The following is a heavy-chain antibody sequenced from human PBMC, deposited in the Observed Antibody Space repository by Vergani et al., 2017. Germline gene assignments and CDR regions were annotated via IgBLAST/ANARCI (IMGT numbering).Heavy chain of an antibody. D-gene: IGHD3-10*01. J-gene: IGHJ4*02. CDR3: ARGGGYGSGSYSLAY. V-gene: IGHV3-66*02. Sequence: EVQLVESGGGLVQPGGSLRLSCAASGFTVSSNYMSWVRQAPGKGLEWVSVIYSGGSTYYADSVKGRFTIYRDNSKNTLYLQMNSLRAEDTAVYYCARGGGYGSGSYSLAYWGQGTLVTVSS. CDR1: GFTVSSNY. CDR2: IYSGGST.